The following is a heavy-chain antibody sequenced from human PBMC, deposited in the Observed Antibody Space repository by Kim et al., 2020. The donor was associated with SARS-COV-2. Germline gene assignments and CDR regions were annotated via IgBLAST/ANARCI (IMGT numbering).Heavy chain of an antibody. CDR2: IYYSGST. CDR3: ARAPRITIFGVVGSFDY. Sequence: SETLSLTCTVSGGSISSYYWSWIRQPPGKGLEWIGYIYYSGSTNYNPSLKSRVTISVDTSKNQFSLKLSSVTAADMAVYYCARAPRITIFGVVGSFDYWGQGTLVTVSS. J-gene: IGHJ4*02. CDR1: GGSISSYY. D-gene: IGHD3-3*01. V-gene: IGHV4-59*13.